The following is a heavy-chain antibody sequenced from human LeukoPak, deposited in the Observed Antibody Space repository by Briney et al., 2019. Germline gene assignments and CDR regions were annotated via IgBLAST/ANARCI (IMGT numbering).Heavy chain of an antibody. J-gene: IGHJ4*02. CDR1: GYSFTSYW. CDR2: ISAYNGNT. Sequence: GESLKISCKGSGYSFTSYWIGWVRQAPGQGLEWMGWISAYNGNTNYAQKLQGRVTMTTDTSTSTAYMELRSLRSDDTAVYYCARWFDYWGQGTLVTVSS. V-gene: IGHV1-18*04. CDR3: ARWFDY.